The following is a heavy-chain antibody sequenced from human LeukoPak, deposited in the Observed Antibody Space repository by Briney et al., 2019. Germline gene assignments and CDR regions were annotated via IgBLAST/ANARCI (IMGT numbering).Heavy chain of an antibody. V-gene: IGHV3-30*18. D-gene: IGHD5-24*01. CDR2: ISYEGSNK. CDR3: EKRGRDGYNYVPFDI. CDR1: GFTFSSYV. J-gene: IGHJ3*02. Sequence: PGGSLRLSCAASGFTFSSYVMHWGGQAPGKGLEWVAGISYEGSNKYYADSVKGRFTISRDNSKNTLYLNMNSLRAEDTDVYYCEKRGRDGYNYVPFDIWGQGTMVTVSS.